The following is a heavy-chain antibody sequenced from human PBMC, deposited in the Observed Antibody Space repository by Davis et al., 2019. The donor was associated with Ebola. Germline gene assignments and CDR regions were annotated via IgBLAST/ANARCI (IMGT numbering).Heavy chain of an antibody. CDR2: IYHSGST. J-gene: IGHJ4*02. V-gene: IGHV4-38-2*02. Sequence: PSETLSLTCAVSGYSISSGYYWGWIRQPPGKGLEWIGSIYHSGSTYYNPSLKSRVTISVDTSKNQFSLKLSSVTAADTAVYYCARDGFESEDFWSDYWGQGTLVTVSS. CDR1: GYSISSGYY. CDR3: ARDGFESEDFWSDY. D-gene: IGHD3-3*01.